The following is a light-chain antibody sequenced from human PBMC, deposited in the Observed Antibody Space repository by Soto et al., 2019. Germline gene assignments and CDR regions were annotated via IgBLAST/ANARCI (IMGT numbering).Light chain of an antibody. Sequence: EIVMTQSPASLSVSPGESVTLSCRASQSVASNLAWYQQKPGQAPRLLIYGTSTRATGVPARFSGSGSGTDFTPTISSLQAADFAVYHCQHYNNWPITFGQGTRLEI. CDR3: QHYNNWPIT. CDR1: QSVASN. J-gene: IGKJ5*01. V-gene: IGKV3-15*01. CDR2: GTS.